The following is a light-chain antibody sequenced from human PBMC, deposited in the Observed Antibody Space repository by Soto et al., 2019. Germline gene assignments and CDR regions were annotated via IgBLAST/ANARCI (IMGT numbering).Light chain of an antibody. CDR1: SSDVGRWNY. J-gene: IGLJ1*01. V-gene: IGLV2-14*01. Sequence: QSALAQPASVSGSPGQSITISCTGTSSDVGRWNYVSWYQQHPGKAPKLMIYEVSNRPSGVSSRFSGSKSGYTASLTISGLQAEDDADYYCSSFTSSSTLDVFGTGTKVTVL. CDR2: EVS. CDR3: SSFTSSSTLDV.